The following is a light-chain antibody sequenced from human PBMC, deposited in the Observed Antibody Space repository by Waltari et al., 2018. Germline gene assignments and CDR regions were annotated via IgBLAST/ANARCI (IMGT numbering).Light chain of an antibody. Sequence: EIVLTQSPVTLSLSPGDRATLSCRASQSVTTFLAWYQQKPGQAPRLLIYDSSTRATGIPARFTGSGSGTDFTLHISSLEPEDFAVYYCQQRANWPITFGQGTRLEIK. V-gene: IGKV3-11*01. CDR2: DSS. J-gene: IGKJ5*01. CDR1: QSVTTF. CDR3: QQRANWPIT.